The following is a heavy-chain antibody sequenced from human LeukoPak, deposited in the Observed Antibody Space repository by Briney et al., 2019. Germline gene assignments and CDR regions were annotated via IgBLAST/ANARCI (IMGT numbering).Heavy chain of an antibody. CDR3: AREGVAGTGLDF. Sequence: ASVKVSCKAPGYTFSIYNMHWVRQAPGQGLEWMGIINPSGGTSYAQKLQGRITMTRDTPTSTLYMELSSLRSEDTAVYYCAREGVAGTGLDFWGQGTLVTVSS. V-gene: IGHV1-46*01. D-gene: IGHD6-13*01. CDR1: GYTFSIYN. CDR2: INPSGGT. J-gene: IGHJ4*02.